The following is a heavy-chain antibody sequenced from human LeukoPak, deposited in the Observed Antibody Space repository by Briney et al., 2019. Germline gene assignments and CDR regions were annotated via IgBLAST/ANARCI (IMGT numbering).Heavy chain of an antibody. J-gene: IGHJ4*02. CDR3: AVQSYGDYVVDY. V-gene: IGHV3-23*01. CDR2: ISGSGGST. D-gene: IGHD4-17*01. Sequence: GGSLRLSCAASGFTFSSYAMSWVRQAPGKGLEWVSAISGSGGSTYYADSVKGRFTISRDNSENTLYLQMNSLRAEDTAVYYCAVQSYGDYVVDYWGQGTLVTVSS. CDR1: GFTFSSYA.